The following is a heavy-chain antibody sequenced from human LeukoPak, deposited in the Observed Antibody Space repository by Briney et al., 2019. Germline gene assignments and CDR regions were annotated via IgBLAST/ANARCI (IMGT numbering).Heavy chain of an antibody. Sequence: GASVKVSCKASGGTFSSYAISWVRQAPGQGLEWMGGIIPIFGTANYAQKFQGRVTITADKSTSTAYMELSSLRSEDTAVYYCARERGDTAMALNYDAFDIWGQGTMVTVSS. D-gene: IGHD5-18*01. CDR2: IIPIFGTA. J-gene: IGHJ3*02. CDR3: ARERGDTAMALNYDAFDI. CDR1: GGTFSSYA. V-gene: IGHV1-69*06.